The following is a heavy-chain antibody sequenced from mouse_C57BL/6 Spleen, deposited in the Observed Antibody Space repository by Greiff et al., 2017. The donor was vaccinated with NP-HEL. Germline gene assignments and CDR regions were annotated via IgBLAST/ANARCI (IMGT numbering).Heavy chain of an antibody. J-gene: IGHJ4*01. Sequence: VQLQQSVAELVRPGASVKLSCTASGFNIKNTYMHWVKQRPEQGLEWIGRIDPANGNTTYAPKFQGKATITADTSSNTAYLQLRSLTSDDTAVYYCARGGTVGYYAMDDWGKGTTVTVSS. V-gene: IGHV14-3*01. CDR1: GFNIKNTY. CDR2: IDPANGNT. D-gene: IGHD3-3*01. CDR3: ARGGTVGYYAMDD.